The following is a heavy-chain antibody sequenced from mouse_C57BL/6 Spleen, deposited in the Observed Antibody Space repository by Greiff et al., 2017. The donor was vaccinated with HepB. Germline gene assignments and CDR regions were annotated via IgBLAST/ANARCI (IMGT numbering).Heavy chain of an antibody. CDR2: IYPGDGDT. Sequence: VQLQESGPELVKPGASVKISCKASGYAFSSSWMNWVKQRPGKGLEWIGRIYPGDGDTNYNGKFKGKATLTADKSSSTAYMQLSSLTSEDSAVYFCARFPYGWGQGTLVTVSA. D-gene: IGHD1-1*02. V-gene: IGHV1-82*01. J-gene: IGHJ3*01. CDR1: GYAFSSSW. CDR3: ARFPYG.